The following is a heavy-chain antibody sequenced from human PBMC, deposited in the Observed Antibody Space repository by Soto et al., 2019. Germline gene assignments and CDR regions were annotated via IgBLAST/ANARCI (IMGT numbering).Heavy chain of an antibody. Sequence: SQTLSLTCDVSGYAISSGFYWDWLRLSPGKGLEWIGCVYHTGSTYYNPSLKNRAAISVDTSKNQFSLKMTSVPATDTAVYYCARNNVARGGSCGSWGQGLPVTV. CDR3: ARNNVARGGSCGS. CDR2: VYHTGST. CDR1: GYAISSGFY. D-gene: IGHD5-12*01. J-gene: IGHJ5*02. V-gene: IGHV4-38-2*01.